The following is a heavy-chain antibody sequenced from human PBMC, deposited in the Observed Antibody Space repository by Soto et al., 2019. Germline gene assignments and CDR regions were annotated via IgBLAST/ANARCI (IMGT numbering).Heavy chain of an antibody. Sequence: QVQLVQSGAEVKKPGASVKVSCKASGYTFTSYAMHWVRQAPGQRLEWMGWINAGNGNTKYSQKFQGRVTITRDTSASTAYTELSSLRSVDTAVYYCARESIVGAHDAFDIWGQGTIVTVSS. CDR2: INAGNGNT. J-gene: IGHJ3*02. CDR1: GYTFTSYA. D-gene: IGHD1-26*01. CDR3: ARESIVGAHDAFDI. V-gene: IGHV1-3*01.